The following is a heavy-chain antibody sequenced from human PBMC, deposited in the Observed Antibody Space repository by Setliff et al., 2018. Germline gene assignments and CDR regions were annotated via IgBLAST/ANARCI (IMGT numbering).Heavy chain of an antibody. V-gene: IGHV3-33*06. D-gene: IGHD3-22*01. Sequence: GGSLRLSCEATGFTFSTFAIHWVRQAPGKGLEWLALIWFDGSNEYYEDSVRGRFTISRDNSKNMAYLEMNRLRAEDTAVYYCAKVGPRGGYYESRGALGQFDYWGQGTLVTVSS. CDR3: AKVGPRGGYYESRGALGQFDY. CDR1: GFTFSTFA. CDR2: IWFDGSNE. J-gene: IGHJ4*02.